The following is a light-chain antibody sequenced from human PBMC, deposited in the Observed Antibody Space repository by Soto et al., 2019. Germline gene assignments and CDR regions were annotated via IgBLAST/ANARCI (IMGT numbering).Light chain of an antibody. CDR2: GAS. CDR1: QSVGSSY. J-gene: IGKJ3*01. Sequence: DTVLTQAPAILSLSPGESATLSCRASQSVGSSYLAWYQQKHGQTPRLVTDGASGRATGIPDRISGSGCGTEFTLTITRLEPEDVALEYCQQYGRSPLLTFGPGTKVEIK. CDR3: QQYGRSPLLT. V-gene: IGKV3-20*01.